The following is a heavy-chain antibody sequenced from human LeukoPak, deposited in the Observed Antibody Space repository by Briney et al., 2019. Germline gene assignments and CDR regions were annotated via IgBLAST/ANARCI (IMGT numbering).Heavy chain of an antibody. Sequence: SQTLSLTCTVSGGSISSGNYYWPWIRQPAGKGLEWIGHIYTSGTTNYNPSLKSRLTISMDTSKSQFSLKLSSVTAADTAVYYCARAIYYYMDVWGKGTTVTISS. V-gene: IGHV4-61*09. CDR3: ARAIYYYMDV. CDR1: GGSISSGNYY. J-gene: IGHJ6*03. CDR2: IYTSGTT.